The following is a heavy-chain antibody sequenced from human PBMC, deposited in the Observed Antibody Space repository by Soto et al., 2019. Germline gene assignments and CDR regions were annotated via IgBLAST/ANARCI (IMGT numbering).Heavy chain of an antibody. CDR3: ARENPYYYGSGSYYSGP. D-gene: IGHD3-10*01. Sequence: SVKVSCKASGYTFTSYHINWVRQAPGQGLEWMGGIIPIFGTANYAQKFQGRVTITADESTSTAYMELSSLRSEDTAVYYCARENPYYYGSGSYYSGPWGQGTLVTVSS. V-gene: IGHV1-69*13. J-gene: IGHJ5*02. CDR2: IIPIFGTA. CDR1: GYTFTSYH.